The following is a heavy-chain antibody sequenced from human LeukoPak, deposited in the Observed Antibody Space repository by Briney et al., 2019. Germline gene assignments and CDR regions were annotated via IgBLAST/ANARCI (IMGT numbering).Heavy chain of an antibody. V-gene: IGHV4-34*01. CDR2: INHSGST. CDR1: GGSFSGYY. J-gene: IGHJ4*02. D-gene: IGHD3-3*01. CDR3: ARRLLFWSGYRGGFDY. Sequence: SETLSLTCAVYGGSFSGYYWSWIRQPPGKGLEWIGEINHSGSTNYNPSLKSRVTISVDTSKNQFSLKLSSVTAAETGVYYCARRLLFWSGYRGGFDYWGQGTLVTVSS.